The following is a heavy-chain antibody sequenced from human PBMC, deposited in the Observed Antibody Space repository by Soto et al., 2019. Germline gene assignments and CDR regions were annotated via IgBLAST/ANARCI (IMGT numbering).Heavy chain of an antibody. D-gene: IGHD3-3*01. Sequence: ASVKVSCKASGYTFTSYDINWVRQATGQGLEWMGWMNPNSGNTGYAQKFQGRVTMTRNTSMSTAFMELSSLRSEDTAVYYCARFILLRSSECSYFYCMDVWGKGTTVTVSS. CDR1: GYTFTSYD. V-gene: IGHV1-8*01. CDR3: ARFILLRSSECSYFYCMDV. CDR2: MNPNSGNT. J-gene: IGHJ6*03.